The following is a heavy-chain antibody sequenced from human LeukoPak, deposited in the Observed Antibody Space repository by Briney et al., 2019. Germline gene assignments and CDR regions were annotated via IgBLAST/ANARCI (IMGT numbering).Heavy chain of an antibody. Sequence: SETLSLTCTVSGGSISSGGYYWSWIRQHPGKDLEWIGYIYYSGSTYYNPSLKSRVTISVDTSKNQFSLKLSSVTAADTAVYYCARGTGYYDSSGYSYYFDYWGQGTLVTVSS. CDR2: IYYSGST. V-gene: IGHV4-31*03. D-gene: IGHD3-22*01. CDR3: ARGTGYYDSSGYSYYFDY. J-gene: IGHJ4*02. CDR1: GGSISSGGYY.